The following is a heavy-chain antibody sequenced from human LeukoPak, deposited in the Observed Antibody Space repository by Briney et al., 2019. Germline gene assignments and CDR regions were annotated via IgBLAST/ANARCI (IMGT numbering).Heavy chain of an antibody. D-gene: IGHD3-16*02. Sequence: AGGSLRLSCAASGFTVSSNYMSWVRQTPGKGLEWVSYISSSSSTIYYADSVKGRFTISRDNAKNSLYLQMNSLRAEDTAVYYCARDMITFGGVIVNFGFDYWGQGTLVTVSP. CDR2: ISSSSSTI. J-gene: IGHJ4*02. CDR1: GFTVSSNY. V-gene: IGHV3-48*01. CDR3: ARDMITFGGVIVNFGFDY.